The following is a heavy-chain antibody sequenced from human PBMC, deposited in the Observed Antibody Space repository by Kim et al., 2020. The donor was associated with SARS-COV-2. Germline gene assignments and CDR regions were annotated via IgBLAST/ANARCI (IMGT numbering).Heavy chain of an antibody. D-gene: IGHD6-19*01. CDR3: ARGSGWAFDY. J-gene: IGHJ4*02. CDR2: NT. V-gene: IGHV1-3*01. Sequence: NTKYSPKFQGRVTIIRDTSASTAYMELTSLRSEDTAIYYCARGSGWAFDYWGQGTLVTVAS.